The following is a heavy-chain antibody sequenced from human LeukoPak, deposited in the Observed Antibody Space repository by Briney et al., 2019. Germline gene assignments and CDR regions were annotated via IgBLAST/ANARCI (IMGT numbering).Heavy chain of an antibody. Sequence: GGSLRLSCVASGFSVSTFDMYWVRQAAGGGLEWVAAVGTNHDTLYLGSVKGRFTISRENAKNSLSLEMSYLTVEDTAVYYCARGPPSYYYDSSGYPESYNWFGPWGQGTLVTVSS. D-gene: IGHD3-22*01. J-gene: IGHJ5*02. CDR3: ARGPPSYYYDSSGYPESYNWFGP. CDR1: GFSVSTFD. V-gene: IGHV3-13*01. CDR2: VGTNHDT.